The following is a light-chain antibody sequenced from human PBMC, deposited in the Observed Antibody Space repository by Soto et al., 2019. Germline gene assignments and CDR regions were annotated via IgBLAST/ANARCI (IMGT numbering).Light chain of an antibody. CDR2: DAA. Sequence: DIQMTQSPYSLSAAVGDRFTIACRASQNINTYLNWYQQKPGKAPKLLIFDAASLQNGVPSRFSGSGSGTDFTLTISSLQPEDFATYYCQQYNSYWTFGQGTKVDIK. CDR1: QNINTY. V-gene: IGKV1-39*01. J-gene: IGKJ1*01. CDR3: QQYNSYWT.